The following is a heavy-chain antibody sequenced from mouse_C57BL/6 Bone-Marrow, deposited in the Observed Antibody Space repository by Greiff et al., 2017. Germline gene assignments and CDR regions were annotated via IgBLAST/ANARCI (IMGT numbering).Heavy chain of an antibody. V-gene: IGHV8-12*01. CDR1: GFSLSTSGMG. Sequence: QVTLKVSGPGLLQSSQTLSLTCSFSGFSLSTSGMGVSWIRQPSGKGLEWLAHLYWDDDKRYNPSLNSRLTISKDTSRNQAFLKLTSVDTADTATYYCARRGDATVVDDAMDYWGQGTSVTVSS. J-gene: IGHJ4*01. D-gene: IGHD1-1*01. CDR2: LYWDDDK. CDR3: ARRGDATVVDDAMDY.